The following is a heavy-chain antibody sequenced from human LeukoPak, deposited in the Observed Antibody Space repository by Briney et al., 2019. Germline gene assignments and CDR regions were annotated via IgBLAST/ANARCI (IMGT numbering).Heavy chain of an antibody. CDR3: ARPSNRGYSYGLDYFDY. Sequence: GGSLRLSCAASGFTFSSYAMHWVRQAPGKGLEWVAVISYDGSNKYYADSVKGRFTISRDNSKNTLYLQMNSLRAEDTAVYYCARPSNRGYSYGLDYFDYWGQGTLVTVSS. CDR2: ISYDGSNK. V-gene: IGHV3-30-3*01. J-gene: IGHJ4*02. D-gene: IGHD5-18*01. CDR1: GFTFSSYA.